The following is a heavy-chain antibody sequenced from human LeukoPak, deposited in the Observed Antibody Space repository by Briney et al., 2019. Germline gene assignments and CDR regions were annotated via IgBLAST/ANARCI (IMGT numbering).Heavy chain of an antibody. V-gene: IGHV4-61*02. CDR2: IYTSGST. J-gene: IGHJ5*02. CDR3: ARGPYDSSGYYYGDRWFDP. D-gene: IGHD3-22*01. CDR1: GGSISSGSYY. Sequence: SETLSLTCTVSGGSISSGSYYWSWIRQPAGKGLEWIGRIYTSGSTNYNPSLKSRVTISVDTSKNQFSLKLSSVTAADTAVYYCARGPYDSSGYYYGDRWFDPWGQGTLVTVSS.